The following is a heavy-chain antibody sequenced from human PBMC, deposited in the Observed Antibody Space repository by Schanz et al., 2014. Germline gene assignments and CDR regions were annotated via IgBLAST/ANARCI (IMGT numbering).Heavy chain of an antibody. V-gene: IGHV3-23*01. J-gene: IGHJ4*02. CDR1: GFTFSSYA. D-gene: IGHD2-15*01. Sequence: EVQLLESGGGLVQPGGSLRLSCAASGFTFSSYAMSWVRQAPGKGLEWVSGISGSGGSTYYADSVKGRFTISRDNSKNTLYLQMNSLRAEDTAVYYCAKELLYGARLPLNHLDYWGQGTPVTGSS. CDR3: AKELLYGARLPLNHLDY. CDR2: ISGSGGST.